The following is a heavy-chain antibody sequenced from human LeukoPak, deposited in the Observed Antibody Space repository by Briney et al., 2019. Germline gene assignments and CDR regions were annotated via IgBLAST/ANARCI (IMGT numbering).Heavy chain of an antibody. J-gene: IGHJ4*02. V-gene: IGHV1-18*01. Sequence: ASVKVSSKAPRYILISYGISWVRQAPGQGLEWIGWVSAYNGNTNYAQNLKGRVTMTTDTSTNIAYMELTSLRSDDTAVYYCARVGGINMIRGAQFDYWGQGSLVIVSS. CDR2: VSAYNGNT. D-gene: IGHD3-10*01. CDR1: RYILISYG. CDR3: ARVGGINMIRGAQFDY.